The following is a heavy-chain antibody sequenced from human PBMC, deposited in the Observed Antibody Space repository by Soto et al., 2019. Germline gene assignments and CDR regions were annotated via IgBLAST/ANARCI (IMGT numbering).Heavy chain of an antibody. V-gene: IGHV4-30-2*01. Sequence: QVQLQESASGLVKASQTLSLTCTVSGDSINSGGYSWSWIRQPPGQGLEWIGYIYSGSTYYSPSLKSRVAISIDASKNQVYLRLKSVTAADTAVYYCAREDSAGFYDFWGQGTLVTVSS. CDR1: GDSINSGGYS. J-gene: IGHJ4*02. CDR3: AREDSAGFYDF. D-gene: IGHD1-1*01. CDR2: IYSGST.